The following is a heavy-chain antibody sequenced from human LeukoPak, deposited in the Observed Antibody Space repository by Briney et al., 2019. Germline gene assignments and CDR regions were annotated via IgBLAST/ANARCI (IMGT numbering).Heavy chain of an antibody. J-gene: IGHJ3*02. D-gene: IGHD1-26*01. V-gene: IGHV4-59*12. Sequence: SETLSLTCTVSGGSISSYYWSWIRQPPGKGLEWIGYIYYSGSTNYNPSLKSRVTISVDTSKNQFSLKLSSVTAADTAVYYCARDTVGATISDAFDIWGQGTMVTVSS. CDR1: GGSISSYY. CDR3: ARDTVGATISDAFDI. CDR2: IYYSGST.